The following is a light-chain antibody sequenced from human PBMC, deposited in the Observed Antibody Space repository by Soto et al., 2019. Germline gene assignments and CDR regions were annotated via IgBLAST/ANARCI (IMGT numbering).Light chain of an antibody. CDR3: QQYGSSLTWT. V-gene: IGKV3-20*01. Sequence: EIVLTQSPGTLSLSPGERATLSCRASQSLDTNYLAWYQQKHGQAPRLLIYGASSRATGIPDRFSGSGSGTDFTLTISRLEPDDFALYYCQQYGSSLTWTFGQGTKVEIK. J-gene: IGKJ1*01. CDR2: GAS. CDR1: QSLDTNY.